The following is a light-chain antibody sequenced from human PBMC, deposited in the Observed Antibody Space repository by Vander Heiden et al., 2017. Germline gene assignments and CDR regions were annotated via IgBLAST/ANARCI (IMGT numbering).Light chain of an antibody. Sequence: SYVLTQPPSVSVAQGQTATLTCGGKNIVSKSVHWYQQRPGQAPVLVVYDDSDRPSGIPERFSGSNSGNAATLTISRVEAGDEADYYCQVWDSTTDHHVFATGTKVTVL. CDR3: QVWDSTTDHHV. CDR2: DDS. CDR1: NIVSKS. V-gene: IGLV3-21*02. J-gene: IGLJ1*01.